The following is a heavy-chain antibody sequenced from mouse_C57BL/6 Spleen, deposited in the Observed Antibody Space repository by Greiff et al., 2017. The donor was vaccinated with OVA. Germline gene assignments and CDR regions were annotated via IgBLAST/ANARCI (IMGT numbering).Heavy chain of an antibody. V-gene: IGHV1-81*01. Sequence: QVQLQQSGAELARPGASVKLSCKASGYTFTSYGISWVKQRTGQGLEWIGEIYPRSGNTYYNEKFKGKATLTADKSSSTAYMELRSLTSEDSAVYFCAFYYYGSSHWYFDVWGTGTTVTVSS. CDR1: GYTFTSYG. J-gene: IGHJ1*03. CDR3: AFYYYGSSHWYFDV. CDR2: IYPRSGNT. D-gene: IGHD1-1*01.